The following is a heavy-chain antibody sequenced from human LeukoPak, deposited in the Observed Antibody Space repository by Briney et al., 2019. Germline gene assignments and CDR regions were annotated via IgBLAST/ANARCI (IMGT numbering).Heavy chain of an antibody. CDR1: GYTFTSYD. CDR3: ARLPAVTTTTRLYYYYMDV. J-gene: IGHJ6*03. V-gene: IGHV1-8*03. D-gene: IGHD4-11*01. Sequence: ASVKVSCKASGYTFTSYDINWVRQATGQGLEWMGWINPNNGNTGYAQKFQGRVTITRNTSISTAYMELSSLGSEDTAVYYCARLPAVTTTTRLYYYYMDVWGKGTTVTVSS. CDR2: INPNNGNT.